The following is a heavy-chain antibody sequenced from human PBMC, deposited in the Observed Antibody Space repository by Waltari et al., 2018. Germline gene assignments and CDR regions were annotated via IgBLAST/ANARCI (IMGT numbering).Heavy chain of an antibody. CDR2: IKEDGSEI. Sequence: EVQLVESGGGLVQPGGSLRLSCAASGFTFSSFWMTWVRQAPGKGLEVVANIKEDGSEIRYVDSVNGRFTISRDNAKNSLYLQMDSLRVEDTAVYYCARKYSSGWTVLNYWGQGTLVTVSS. V-gene: IGHV3-7*03. J-gene: IGHJ4*02. CDR1: GFTFSSFW. D-gene: IGHD6-19*01. CDR3: ARKYSSGWTVLNY.